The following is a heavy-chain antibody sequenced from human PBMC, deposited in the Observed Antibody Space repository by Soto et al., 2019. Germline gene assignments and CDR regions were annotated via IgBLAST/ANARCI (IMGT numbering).Heavy chain of an antibody. V-gene: IGHV1-2*04. Sequence: ASVKASCKASGYTFTGYYMHWVRQAPGQGLEWMGWINPNSGGTNYAQKFQGWVTMTRDTSISTAYMEVSRLRSDDTAVYYCARGCSSTSCYSLYGKDVWGQGTTVTVSS. CDR1: GYTFTGYY. CDR2: INPNSGGT. D-gene: IGHD2-2*01. J-gene: IGHJ6*02. CDR3: ARGCSSTSCYSLYGKDV.